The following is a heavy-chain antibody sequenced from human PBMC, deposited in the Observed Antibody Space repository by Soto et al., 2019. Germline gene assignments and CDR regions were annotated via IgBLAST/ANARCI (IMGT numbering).Heavy chain of an antibody. D-gene: IGHD3-22*01. J-gene: IGHJ3*02. CDR3: ARSLRYDSSGYNAFDI. CDR2: IYYSGST. CDR1: GGSISSGGYY. Sequence: SETLSLTCTVSGGSISSGGYYWSWIRQHPGKGLEWIGYIYYSGSTYYNPSLKSRVTISVDTSKNQFSLKLSSVTAADTAVYYCARSLRYDSSGYNAFDIWGQGTMVTVSS. V-gene: IGHV4-31*03.